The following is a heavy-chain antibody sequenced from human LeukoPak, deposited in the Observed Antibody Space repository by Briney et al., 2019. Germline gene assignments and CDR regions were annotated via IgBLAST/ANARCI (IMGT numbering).Heavy chain of an antibody. J-gene: IGHJ5*02. CDR3: ARLSSHYGDYKVDP. D-gene: IGHD4-17*01. CDR1: GYTFTSYG. CDR2: IIAYNGNT. Sequence: GASVKVSCKASGYTFTSYGISWVRQAPGQGLEWMGWIIAYNGNTNYAQKLQGRVTMTTDTSTSTAYMELRSLRSDDTAVYYCARLSSHYGDYKVDPWGQGTLVTVSS. V-gene: IGHV1-18*01.